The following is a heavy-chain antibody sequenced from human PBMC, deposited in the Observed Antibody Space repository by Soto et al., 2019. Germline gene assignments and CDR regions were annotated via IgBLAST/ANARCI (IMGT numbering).Heavy chain of an antibody. J-gene: IGHJ6*02. V-gene: IGHV3-13*01. D-gene: IGHD3-10*01. CDR2: IGTAGDT. CDR1: GFTFSSYD. CDR3: ARSWPSGRHTKWYYGMDV. Sequence: SGGSLRLSCAASGFTFSSYDMHWVRQATGKGLEWVSAIGTAGDTYYPGSVKGRFTISRENAKNSLYLQMNSLRAGDTAVYYCARSWPSGRHTKWYYGMDVWGQGTTVTVSS.